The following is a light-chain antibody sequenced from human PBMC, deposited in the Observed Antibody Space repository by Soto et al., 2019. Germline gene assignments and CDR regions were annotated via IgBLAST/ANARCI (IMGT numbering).Light chain of an antibody. V-gene: IGLV2-11*01. CDR3: CSFTTTSTHV. Sequence: QSVLTQPRSVSGSPGQSVTISCTGTSSDVGTYNYVSWYQQHPGKAPKLIIYDVTKWPSGVPDRFSGSKSGNTASLTISGLQAEDEADYYCCSFTTTSTHVLGTGTKVTVL. CDR2: DVT. CDR1: SSDVGTYNY. J-gene: IGLJ1*01.